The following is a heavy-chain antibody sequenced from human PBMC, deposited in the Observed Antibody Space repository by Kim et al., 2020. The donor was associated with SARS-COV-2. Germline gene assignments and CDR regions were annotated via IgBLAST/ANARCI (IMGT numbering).Heavy chain of an antibody. V-gene: IGHV3-15*01. CDR1: GFTFSNAW. Sequence: GGSLRLSCAASGFTFSNAWMSWVRQAPGKGLEWVGRIKSKTDGGTTDYAAPVKGRFTISRDDSKNTLYLQMNSLKTEDTAVYYCTTSPGAGELGPPYYFDYWGQGTLVTVSS. D-gene: IGHD1-26*01. CDR2: IKSKTDGGTT. J-gene: IGHJ4*02. CDR3: TTSPGAGELGPPYYFDY.